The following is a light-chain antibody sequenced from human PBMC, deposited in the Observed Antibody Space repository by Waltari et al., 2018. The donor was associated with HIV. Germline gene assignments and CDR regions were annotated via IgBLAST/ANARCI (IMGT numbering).Light chain of an antibody. Sequence: SYELTQPPSVSVFPGPTASLTCSGEHLGDKYACWYQQKPGQSPILVIYQDKKRPSGIPERVACSNSGNTATLTISGTQPMDEADYYCQAWDSSTFVFGTGTKVTVL. CDR3: QAWDSSTFV. CDR1: HLGDKY. V-gene: IGLV3-1*01. J-gene: IGLJ1*01. CDR2: QDK.